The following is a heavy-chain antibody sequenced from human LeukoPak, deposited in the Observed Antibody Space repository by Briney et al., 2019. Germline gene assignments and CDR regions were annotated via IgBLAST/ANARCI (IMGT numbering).Heavy chain of an antibody. CDR3: ASRLAATDY. D-gene: IGHD2-15*01. Sequence: GASVKVSCKASGYAFTSYGISWVRQAPGQGLEWMGWISAYNGNTNYAQKLQGRVTMTTDTSTSTAYMELSSLRSEDTAVYYCASRLAATDYWGQGTLVTVSS. CDR2: ISAYNGNT. CDR1: GYAFTSYG. J-gene: IGHJ4*02. V-gene: IGHV1-18*01.